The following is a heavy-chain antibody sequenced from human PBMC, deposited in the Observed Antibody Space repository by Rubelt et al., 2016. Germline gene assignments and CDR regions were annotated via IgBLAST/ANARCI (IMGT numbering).Heavy chain of an antibody. CDR3: ARELYCSSTSCYVDYYYGMDV. J-gene: IGHJ6*02. CDR1: GASISSGGYY. D-gene: IGHD2-2*01. CDR2: IYYSGST. V-gene: IGHV4-31*02. Sequence: SGASISSGGYYWSWIRQHPGKGLEWIGYIYYSGSTYYNPSLKSRVTISVDTSKNQFSLKLSSVTAADTAVYYCARELYCSSTSCYVDYYYGMDVWGQGTTVTVSS.